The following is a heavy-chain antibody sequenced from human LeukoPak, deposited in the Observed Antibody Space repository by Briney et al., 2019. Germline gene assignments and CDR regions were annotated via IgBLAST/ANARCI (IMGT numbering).Heavy chain of an antibody. CDR3: AIRITMVRGESFDY. D-gene: IGHD3-10*01. J-gene: IGHJ4*02. Sequence: GASVKVSCKVSGYTLTELSMHWVRQAPGKGLEWMGGFDPEDGETIYAQKFQGRVTMTEDTSTDTAYMELSSLRSEDTAVYYCAIRITMVRGESFDYWGQGPWSPSPQ. CDR2: FDPEDGET. CDR1: GYTLTELS. V-gene: IGHV1-24*01.